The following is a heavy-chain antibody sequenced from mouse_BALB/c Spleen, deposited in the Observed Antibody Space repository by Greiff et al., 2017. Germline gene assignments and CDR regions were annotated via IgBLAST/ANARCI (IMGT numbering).Heavy chain of an antibody. V-gene: IGHV1S137*01. CDR3: ARRGGYDRRYAMDY. D-gene: IGHD2-2*01. J-gene: IGHJ4*01. CDR1: GYTFTDYA. Sequence: VKLQESGAELVRPGVSVKISCKGSGYTFTDYAMHWVKQSHAKSLEWIGVISTYYGDASYNQKFKGKATMTVDKSSSTAYMELARLTSEDSAIYYCARRGGYDRRYAMDYWGQGTSVTVSS. CDR2: ISTYYGDA.